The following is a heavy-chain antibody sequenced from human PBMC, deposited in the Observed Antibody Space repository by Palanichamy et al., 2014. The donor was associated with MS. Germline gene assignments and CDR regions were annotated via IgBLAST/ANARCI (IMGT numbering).Heavy chain of an antibody. V-gene: IGHV3-7*01. CDR1: GFTFSNYW. CDR2: IKEDGSQK. Sequence: EVQLVESGGDLVQPGGSLRLSCAASGFTFSNYWMTWVRQAPGKGLEWVANIKEDGSQKNYVNSVKGRFTISRDNAQNSLHLQMNSLTVEDTAVYYCAKEFWGPEYWGQGTLVTVSS. J-gene: IGHJ4*02. D-gene: IGHD7-27*01. CDR3: AKEFWGPEY.